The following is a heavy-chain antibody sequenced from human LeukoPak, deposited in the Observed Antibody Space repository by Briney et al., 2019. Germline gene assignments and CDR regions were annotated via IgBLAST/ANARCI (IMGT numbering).Heavy chain of an antibody. J-gene: IGHJ4*02. V-gene: IGHV1-18*01. D-gene: IGHD3-22*01. CDR1: GYTFTSYG. Sequence: AAVKVSCKASGYTFTSYGISWVRPAPGRGLEWMGWISAYNGNTNYAQKLQGRVTMTTDTSTSTAYMELRSLRSDDTAVYYCARDRAYYYDSSADLDLDYWGQGTLVTVSS. CDR2: ISAYNGNT. CDR3: ARDRAYYYDSSADLDLDY.